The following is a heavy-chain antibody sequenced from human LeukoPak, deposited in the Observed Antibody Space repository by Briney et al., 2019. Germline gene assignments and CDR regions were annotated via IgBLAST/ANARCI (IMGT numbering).Heavy chain of an antibody. CDR2: IYHSGST. CDR1: GGSISSGGYS. D-gene: IGHD4-17*01. Sequence: SETLSPTCAVSGGSISSGGYSWSWIRQPPGKGLEWIGYIYHSGSTYYNPSLKSRVTISVDRSKNQFSLKLSSVTAADTAVYYCAGDAYGDYAAWYFDLWGRGTLVTVSS. J-gene: IGHJ2*01. V-gene: IGHV4-30-2*01. CDR3: AGDAYGDYAAWYFDL.